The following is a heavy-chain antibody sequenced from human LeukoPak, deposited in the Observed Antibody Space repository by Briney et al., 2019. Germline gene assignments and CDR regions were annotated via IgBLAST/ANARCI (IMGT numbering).Heavy chain of an antibody. D-gene: IGHD3-3*01. V-gene: IGHV3-48*01. J-gene: IGHJ6*02. CDR3: ARDFLADFWSGYPLFYYYGMDV. Sequence: GGSLRLSCAASGFTFSSYAMSWVRQAPGKGLEWVSYISSSSSTIYYADSVKGRFTISRDNAKNSLYLQMNSLRAEDTAVYYCARDFLADFWSGYPLFYYYGMDVWGQGTTVTVSS. CDR2: ISSSSSTI. CDR1: GFTFSSYA.